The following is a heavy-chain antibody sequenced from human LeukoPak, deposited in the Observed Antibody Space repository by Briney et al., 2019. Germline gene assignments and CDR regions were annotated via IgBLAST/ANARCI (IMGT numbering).Heavy chain of an antibody. D-gene: IGHD3-10*01. CDR2: ISGSGGST. Sequence: PGGSLRLSCAASGFTFSSYAMSWVRQAPGKGLEWVSAISGSGGSTYYADSVKGRFTISRDNSKNTLYLQMNSLRAEDTAVYYCATERVQWFGSYGVRYGMDAWGKGTTVTVSS. J-gene: IGHJ6*04. V-gene: IGHV3-23*01. CDR1: GFTFSSYA. CDR3: ATERVQWFGSYGVRYGMDA.